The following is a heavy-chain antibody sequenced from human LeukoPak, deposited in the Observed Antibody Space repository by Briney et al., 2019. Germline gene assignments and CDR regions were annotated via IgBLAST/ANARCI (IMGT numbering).Heavy chain of an antibody. CDR3: ATTVAGYPDDYFDY. CDR1: EFTFSNYW. CDR2: TNQDGSKN. Sequence: GGSLRLSCAASEFTFSNYWMSWVRQAPGRGLERVAHTNQDGSKNYYVDSVRGRFTISRDNAKNSLYLQMNSLRAEDTAVYYCATTVAGYPDDYFDYWGQGTLVTVSS. J-gene: IGHJ4*02. V-gene: IGHV3-7*01. D-gene: IGHD6-19*01.